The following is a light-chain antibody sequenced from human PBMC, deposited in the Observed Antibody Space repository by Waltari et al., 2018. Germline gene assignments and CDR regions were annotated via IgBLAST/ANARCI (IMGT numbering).Light chain of an antibody. CDR3: QQNRDTPRT. CDR1: QSVSSY. Sequence: EIVLTQSPATLSLSPGERATLSCRASQSVSSYLVWSQQKPGQAPRLLIYDASKRATGIPARFSGSGSGTDFTLTISSLEPEDVAVYYCQQNRDTPRTFGQGTKVEIK. V-gene: IGKV3-11*01. CDR2: DAS. J-gene: IGKJ1*01.